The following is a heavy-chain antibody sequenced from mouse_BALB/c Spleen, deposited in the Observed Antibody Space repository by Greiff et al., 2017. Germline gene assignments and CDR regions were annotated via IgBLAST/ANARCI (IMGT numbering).Heavy chain of an antibody. CDR3: ARWGYYGNYDAMDY. D-gene: IGHD2-1*01. J-gene: IGHJ4*01. CDR1: GFNIKDTY. V-gene: IGHV14-3*02. Sequence: VQLKESGAELVKPGASVKLSCTASGFNIKDTYMHWVKQRPEQGLEWIGRIDPANGNTKYDPKFQGKATITADTSSNTAYLQLSSLTSEDTAVYYCARWGYYGNYDAMDYWGQGTSVTVSS. CDR2: IDPANGNT.